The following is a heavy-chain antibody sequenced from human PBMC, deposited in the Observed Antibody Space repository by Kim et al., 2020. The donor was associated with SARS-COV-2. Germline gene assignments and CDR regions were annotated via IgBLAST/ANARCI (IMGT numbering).Heavy chain of an antibody. Sequence: GGSLRLSCAASGFTFSNAWMSWVRQAPGKGLEWVGRIKSKTDGGTTDYAAPVKGRFTISRDDSKNTLYLQMNSLKTEDTAVYYCTTDFLVATIGLLFDYWGQGTLVTVSS. V-gene: IGHV3-15*01. CDR2: IKSKTDGGTT. CDR3: TTDFLVATIGLLFDY. D-gene: IGHD5-12*01. CDR1: GFTFSNAW. J-gene: IGHJ4*02.